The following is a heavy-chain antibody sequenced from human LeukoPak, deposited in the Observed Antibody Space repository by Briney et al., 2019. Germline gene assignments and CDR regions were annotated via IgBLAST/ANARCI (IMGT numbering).Heavy chain of an antibody. D-gene: IGHD4-23*01. CDR3: ARGDGGNPWDAFDI. CDR2: NSVYNDNQ. Sequence: AAVKVSCKASGYTFSNFGIAWVRQAPGQGLEWMGWNSVYNDNQQSAQDLQGRLTVTTDRSTSTAYMELRSLRHDDTAVYYCARGDGGNPWDAFDIWGQGKMVTVSS. J-gene: IGHJ3*02. CDR1: GYTFSNFG. V-gene: IGHV1-18*01.